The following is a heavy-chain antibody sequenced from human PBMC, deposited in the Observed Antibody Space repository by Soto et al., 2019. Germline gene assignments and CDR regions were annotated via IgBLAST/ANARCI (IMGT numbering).Heavy chain of an antibody. Sequence: EVQLLESGGGLVQPGGSLRLSCAASGFTFSSYAMSWVRQAPGKGLEWVSAISGSGGSTYYADSVKGRFTISRDNSKNTRYLQMNSLRAEDTAVYYCANLQWLPQNPLFDYWGQGTLVTVSS. V-gene: IGHV3-23*01. CDR3: ANLQWLPQNPLFDY. J-gene: IGHJ4*02. CDR1: GFTFSSYA. D-gene: IGHD6-19*01. CDR2: ISGSGGST.